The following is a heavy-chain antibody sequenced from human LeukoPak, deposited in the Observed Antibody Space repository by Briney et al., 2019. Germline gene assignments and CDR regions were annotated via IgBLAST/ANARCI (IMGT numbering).Heavy chain of an antibody. V-gene: IGHV3-30*02. CDR3: AKGFIAVAGLDAFDI. Sequence: GSLRLSCAASGFTFSSYGMHWVRQAPGKGLEWVAFIRYDGSNKYYADSVKGRFTISRDNSKNTLYLQMNSLRAEDTALYYCAKGFIAVAGLDAFDIWGQGTMVTVSS. CDR2: IRYDGSNK. CDR1: GFTFSSYG. D-gene: IGHD6-19*01. J-gene: IGHJ3*02.